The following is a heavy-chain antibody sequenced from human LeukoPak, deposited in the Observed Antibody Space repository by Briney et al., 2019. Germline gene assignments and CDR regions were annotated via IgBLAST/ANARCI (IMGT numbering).Heavy chain of an antibody. Sequence: PGRSLRLSCAASGFTFSSYGMHWVRQAPGKGLEWVAVIWYDGSNKYYADSVKGRFTISRDNSKNTLYLQMNSLRAEDTAVYYCARDRSSSGSVFDYWGHGTLVTVSS. J-gene: IGHJ4*01. CDR3: ARDRSSSGSVFDY. CDR1: GFTFSSYG. V-gene: IGHV3-33*01. CDR2: IWYDGSNK. D-gene: IGHD6-13*01.